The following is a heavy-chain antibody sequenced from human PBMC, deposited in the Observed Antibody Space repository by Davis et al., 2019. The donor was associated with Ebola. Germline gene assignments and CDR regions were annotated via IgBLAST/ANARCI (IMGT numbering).Heavy chain of an antibody. D-gene: IGHD3-3*02. CDR1: GYTFTTYW. CDR3: SRRGGWSGAFLDY. J-gene: IGHJ4*02. Sequence: PGGSLRLSCKGSGYTFTTYWIGWVRQLPGKGLEWMGIIYPGDSDTRYCPSFQGQVTISADKSISTAYLQWSSLKASDTAMYYCSRRGGWSGAFLDYWGQGTLVTVSS. V-gene: IGHV5-51*01. CDR2: IYPGDSDT.